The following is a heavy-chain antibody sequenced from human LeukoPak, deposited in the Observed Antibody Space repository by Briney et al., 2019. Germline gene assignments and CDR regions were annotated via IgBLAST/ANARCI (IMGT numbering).Heavy chain of an antibody. CDR1: GFTFSSYA. CDR2: ISGSGGST. V-gene: IGHV3-23*01. CDR3: AKMTYYYDSSGKGGAFDI. Sequence: GRSLRLSCAASGFTFSSYAMSWVRQAPGKGLEWVSAISGSGGSTYYADSVKGRFTISRDNSKNTLYLQMNSLRAEDTAVYYCAKMTYYYDSSGKGGAFDIWGQGAMVTVSS. D-gene: IGHD3-22*01. J-gene: IGHJ3*02.